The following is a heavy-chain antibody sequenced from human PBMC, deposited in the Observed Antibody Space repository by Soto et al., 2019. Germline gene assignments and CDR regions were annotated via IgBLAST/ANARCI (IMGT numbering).Heavy chain of an antibody. CDR2: INHSGST. J-gene: IGHJ6*02. Sequence: PLETQPVPCAVDGGNFRGYDWSRIRKTQGKGLEWIGEINHSGSTNYNPSLKSRVTISVDTSKNQFSLKLSSVTAADTAVYYCARGLNDFWSGSIYYYYYGMDVWGQGTTVTVSS. CDR3: ARGLNDFWSGSIYYYYYGMDV. V-gene: IGHV4-34*01. D-gene: IGHD3-3*01. CDR1: GGNFRGYD.